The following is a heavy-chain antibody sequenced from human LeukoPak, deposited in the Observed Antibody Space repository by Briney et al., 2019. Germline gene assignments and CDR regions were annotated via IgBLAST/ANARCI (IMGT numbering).Heavy chain of an antibody. CDR3: VRDYFTDTDGYYEHYLDS. J-gene: IGHJ4*02. CDR2: LYRGGST. D-gene: IGHD3-22*01. Sequence: PGRSLRLSREASGFSVGDDYMTWVRQAPGKGLEWVSVLYRGGSTIYADSVRGRFTISRDRDNNTLYLQMNDLRAEDTAVYYCVRDYFTDTDGYYEHYLDSWGQGTLVTVSS. CDR1: GFSVGDDY. V-gene: IGHV3-53*01.